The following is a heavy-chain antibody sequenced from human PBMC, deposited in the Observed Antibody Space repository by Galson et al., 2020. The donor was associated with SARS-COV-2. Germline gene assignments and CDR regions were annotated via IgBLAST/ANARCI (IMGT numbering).Heavy chain of an antibody. Sequence: ASVKVSCKASGYTFTGYYMHWVRQAPGQGLEWMGWINPNSGGTNYAQKFQGRVTMTRDTSISTAYMELSRLRSDDTAVYYCARDRRQYQLPTDAFDIWGQGTMVTVSS. CDR2: INPNSGGT. D-gene: IGHD2-2*01. CDR1: GYTFTGYY. J-gene: IGHJ3*02. CDR3: ARDRRQYQLPTDAFDI. V-gene: IGHV1-2*02.